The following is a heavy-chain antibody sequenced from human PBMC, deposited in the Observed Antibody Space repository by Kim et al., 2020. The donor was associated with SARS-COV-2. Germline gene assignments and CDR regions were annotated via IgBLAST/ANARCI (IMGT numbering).Heavy chain of an antibody. CDR3: ATLTAAKEPRSDYYYYYGMDV. J-gene: IGHJ6*02. CDR1: GYTLTELS. Sequence: ASVKVSCKVSGYTLTELSMHWVRQAPGKGLEWLGGFDPEDGETIYAQKFQGRVTMTEDTSTDTAYMELSSLRSEDTAVYYCATLTAAKEPRSDYYYYYGMDVWGQGTTATGSS. CDR2: FDPEDGET. D-gene: IGHD6-13*01. V-gene: IGHV1-24*01.